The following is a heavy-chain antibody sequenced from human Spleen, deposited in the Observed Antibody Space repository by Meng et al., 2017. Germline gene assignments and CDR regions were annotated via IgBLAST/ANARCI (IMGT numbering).Heavy chain of an antibody. Sequence: GESLKISCAASGFTFSSYEMNWVRQAPGKGLEWVSYISSSSTIYYADSVKGRFTISRDNAKNSLFLLMNSLRAEDTAVYYCARVAYSSAWSYFFDSWGQGTLVTVSS. CDR3: ARVAYSSAWSYFFDS. V-gene: IGHV3-48*03. CDR2: ISSSSTI. CDR1: GFTFSSYE. J-gene: IGHJ4*02. D-gene: IGHD6-19*01.